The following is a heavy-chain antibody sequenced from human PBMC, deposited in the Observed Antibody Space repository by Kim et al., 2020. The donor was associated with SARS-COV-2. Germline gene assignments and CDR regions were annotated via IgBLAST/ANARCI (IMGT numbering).Heavy chain of an antibody. CDR2: LYSGGTT. J-gene: IGHJ4*02. CDR1: GFTVSGNY. Sequence: GGSLRLSCAASGFTVSGNYMSWVRQAPGKGLEWVSALYSGGTTFYAESVRGRFTISGDNSKNTLYLQMNSLRAEDTAVYYCATQRSDTTLFDNWGPGTL. D-gene: IGHD4-17*01. CDR3: ATQRSDTTLFDN. V-gene: IGHV3-53*01.